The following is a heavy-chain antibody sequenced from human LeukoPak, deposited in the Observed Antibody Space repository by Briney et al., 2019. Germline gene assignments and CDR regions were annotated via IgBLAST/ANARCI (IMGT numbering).Heavy chain of an antibody. D-gene: IGHD2-15*01. CDR3: ARDRCSGGSCYSDY. CDR2: IYYSGST. CDR1: GGSISSSSYY. J-gene: IGHJ4*02. Sequence: SETLSLTCTVSGGSISSSSYYWGWIRQPPGKGLEWIGSIYYSGSTYYNPSLKSRVTISVDTSKNQFSLKLSSVTAADTAVYYCARDRCSGGSCYSDYWGQGTLVTVSS. V-gene: IGHV4-39*07.